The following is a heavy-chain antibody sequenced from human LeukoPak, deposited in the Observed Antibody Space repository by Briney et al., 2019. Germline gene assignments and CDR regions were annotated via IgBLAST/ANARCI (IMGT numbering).Heavy chain of an antibody. D-gene: IGHD1-14*01. Sequence: SETLSLTCTVSGASISNDRYYWSWVRLPAGKGLEWIGRVSGSGNANYNPSLGSRITVSRDTSKNQFSLELTSVTAADSAVYYCAREDLRGPTTYWFDVWGQGPLVTVPS. CDR1: GASISNDRYY. V-gene: IGHV4-61*02. J-gene: IGHJ5*02. CDR2: VSGSGNA. CDR3: AREDLRGPTTYWFDV.